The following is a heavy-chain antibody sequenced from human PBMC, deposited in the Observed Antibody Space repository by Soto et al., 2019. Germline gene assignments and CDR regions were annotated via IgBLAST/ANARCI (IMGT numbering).Heavy chain of an antibody. Sequence: QVQLVESGGGVVQPGRSLRLSCAASGFTFSSYGMHWVRQAPGKGLEWVAVIWYDGSNKYYADSVKGRFTISRDNXKXTXXLQMNSLRAEDTAVYYCARNRATYYYDSTGEYFDYWGQGTLVTVSS. CDR2: IWYDGSNK. V-gene: IGHV3-33*01. CDR3: ARNRATYYYDSTGEYFDY. J-gene: IGHJ4*02. CDR1: GFTFSSYG. D-gene: IGHD3-22*01.